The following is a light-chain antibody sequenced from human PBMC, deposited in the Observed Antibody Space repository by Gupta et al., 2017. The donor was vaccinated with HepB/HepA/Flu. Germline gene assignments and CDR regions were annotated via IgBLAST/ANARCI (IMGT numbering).Light chain of an antibody. CDR2: GNS. J-gene: IGLJ1*01. CDR1: SSNIGAGYD. CDR3: QSYDSSLSGPYV. Sequence: QSVLTQPPSVSGAPGQSVTISCTGSSSNIGAGYDVHWYQQLPGTAPKLLIYGNSNRPSGVPDRFSGSKSGTSASLAITGLQAEDEADYYCQSYDSSLSGPYVFGTGTKVTDL. V-gene: IGLV1-40*01.